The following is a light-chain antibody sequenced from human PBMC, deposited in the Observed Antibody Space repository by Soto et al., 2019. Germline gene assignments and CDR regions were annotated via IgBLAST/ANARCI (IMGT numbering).Light chain of an antibody. CDR2: DAS. Sequence: EIVLTQSPATLSLSPGERATLSCRASQSVRSYLAWYQQKPGQAPRLLIYDASNRATGIPARFSGSGSGTDFTLTISSLEHEDFAVYYCQQRSNWPSITFGQGTRLEIK. CDR3: QQRSNWPSIT. J-gene: IGKJ5*01. CDR1: QSVRSY. V-gene: IGKV3-11*01.